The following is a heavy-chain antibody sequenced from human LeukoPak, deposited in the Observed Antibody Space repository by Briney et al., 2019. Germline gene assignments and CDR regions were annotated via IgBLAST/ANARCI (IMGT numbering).Heavy chain of an antibody. CDR2: IRSKAYGGTT. D-gene: IGHD2-15*01. V-gene: IGHV3-49*04. J-gene: IGHJ5*02. Sequence: HPGGSLRLSCAASGFTFSGYSMNWVRQAPGKGLEWVGFIRSKAYGGTTEYAASVKGRFTISRDDSKSIAYLQMNSLKTEDTAVYYCTRDMNVPDEDIVVVVAASNWFDPWGQGTLVTVSS. CDR1: GFTFSGYS. CDR3: TRDMNVPDEDIVVVVAASNWFDP.